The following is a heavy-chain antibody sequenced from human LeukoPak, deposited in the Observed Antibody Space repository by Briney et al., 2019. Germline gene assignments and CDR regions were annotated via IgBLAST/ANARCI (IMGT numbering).Heavy chain of an antibody. D-gene: IGHD5-24*01. CDR3: ARDADGYED. CDR1: AFTFSGYS. J-gene: IGHJ4*02. CDR2: ISPSATTI. V-gene: IGHV3-48*01. Sequence: GGSLRLSCAASAFTFSGYSMNWVRQAPGKGLEWVSYISPSATTIYYADSVKGRFTISRDNAKNSLYLQMNSLRAEDTAVYYCARDADGYEDWGQGTLVIVSS.